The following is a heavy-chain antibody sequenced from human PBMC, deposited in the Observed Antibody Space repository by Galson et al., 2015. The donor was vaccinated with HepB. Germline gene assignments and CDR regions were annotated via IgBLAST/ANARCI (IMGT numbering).Heavy chain of an antibody. D-gene: IGHD4-17*01. CDR2: ISSSTIYT. Sequence: SLRLSCAASGFTFSDYYMSWIRQAPGKGLEWLSYISSSTIYTNYADSVKGRFTISRDNVKNSMYLQMNSLRAEDTAVYYCARVADSDYGDHARFDSWGLGTLVTVSS. CDR1: GFTFSDYY. V-gene: IGHV3-11*06. CDR3: ARVADSDYGDHARFDS. J-gene: IGHJ4*02.